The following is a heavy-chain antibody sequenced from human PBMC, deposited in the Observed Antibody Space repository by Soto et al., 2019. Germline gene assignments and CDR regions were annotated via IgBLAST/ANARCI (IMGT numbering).Heavy chain of an antibody. CDR3: ARDGSGFHWYFDV. Sequence: QVQLQQSGPGLVKPSQTLSLICAISGDRVSSGGPTWSWIRQSPSRGLEWLGRTYYRSKWYNDYAISVKSRIVITPDTSKNRLSLQLDSVTPDDSAVYFCARDGSGFHWYFDVWGRGALVTVSS. V-gene: IGHV6-1*01. D-gene: IGHD6-19*01. CDR1: GDRVSSGGPT. CDR2: TYYRSKWYN. J-gene: IGHJ2*01.